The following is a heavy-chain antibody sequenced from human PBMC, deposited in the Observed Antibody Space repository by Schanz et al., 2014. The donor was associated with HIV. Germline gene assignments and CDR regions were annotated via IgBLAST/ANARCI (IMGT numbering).Heavy chain of an antibody. CDR1: GFTFSSYG. D-gene: IGHD6-19*01. V-gene: IGHV3-30*03. CDR2: ISYEGSKR. CDR3: ARGSWYSGDWYDDLYYYDVDV. Sequence: QVQLVESGGGVVQPGRSLRLSCAASGFTFSSYGMHWVRQAPGKGLEWVTLISYEGSKRYYADSVKGRFTISRDNANNSLYLQMNSLRAEDTAVYFCARGSWYSGDWYDDLYYYDVDVWGQGTTVTVSS. J-gene: IGHJ6*02.